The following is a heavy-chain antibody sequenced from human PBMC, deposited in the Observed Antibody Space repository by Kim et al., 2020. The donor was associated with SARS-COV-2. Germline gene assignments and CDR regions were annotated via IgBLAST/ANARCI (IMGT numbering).Heavy chain of an antibody. D-gene: IGHD6-25*01. CDR3: AREPQRLASPFDY. Sequence: YADSVKGRFTISRDNAKNSLYLQMNSLRAEDTAVYYCAREPQRLASPFDYWGQGTLVTVSS. V-gene: IGHV3-11*05. J-gene: IGHJ4*02.